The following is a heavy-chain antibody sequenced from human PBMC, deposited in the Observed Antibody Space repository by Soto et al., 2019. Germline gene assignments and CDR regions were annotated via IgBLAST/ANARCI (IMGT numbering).Heavy chain of an antibody. J-gene: IGHJ4*02. CDR3: AKKVNSGSGSQFFDY. CDR2: FRSGGDDDTT. Sequence: EVQLLESGGGLVQPGGSLRLSCAAPGFTFSSYSMSWVRQAPGKGLEWVSGFRSGGDDDTTYYADSVRGRFTISRDNSKNTLFLQMNSLRAEDTAIYYCAKKVNSGSGSQFFDYWGQGTLVTVSS. CDR1: GFTFSSYS. D-gene: IGHD3-10*01. V-gene: IGHV3-23*01.